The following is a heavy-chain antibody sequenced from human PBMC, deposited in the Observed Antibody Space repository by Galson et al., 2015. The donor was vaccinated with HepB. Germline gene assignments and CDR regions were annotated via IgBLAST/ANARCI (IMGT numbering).Heavy chain of an antibody. V-gene: IGHV1-69*13. J-gene: IGHJ3*02. CDR3: ARASKESIAALYPLGAFDI. CDR2: IIPIFGTA. D-gene: IGHD6-6*01. Sequence: SVKVSCKASGGTFSSYAISWVRQAPGQGLEWMGGIIPIFGTANYAQKFQGRVTITADESTSTAYMELSSLRSEDTAVYYCARASKESIAALYPLGAFDIWGQGTMVTVSS. CDR1: GGTFSSYA.